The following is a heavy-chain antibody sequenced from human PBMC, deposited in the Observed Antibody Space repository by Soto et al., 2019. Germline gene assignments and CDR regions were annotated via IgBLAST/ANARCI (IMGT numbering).Heavy chain of an antibody. Sequence: QVQLVQSGAEVKKPGSSVKVSCKASGGTFSSYALSWVRQAPGQGLEWMGGIIPISGTANYAQKFQGRVPITADESTSTAYMELSSLRSEDTAVYYCARSQGSSTSLEIYYYYYYGMDVWGQGTTVSVSS. V-gene: IGHV1-69*01. J-gene: IGHJ6*02. D-gene: IGHD2-2*01. CDR2: IIPISGTA. CDR1: GGTFSSYA. CDR3: ARSQGSSTSLEIYYYYYYGMDV.